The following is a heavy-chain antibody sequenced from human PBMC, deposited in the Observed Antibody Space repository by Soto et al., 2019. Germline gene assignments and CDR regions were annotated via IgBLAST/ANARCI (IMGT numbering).Heavy chain of an antibody. CDR1: GYAFTTYG. V-gene: IGHV1-18*01. J-gene: IGHJ4*02. Sequence: QVHLVQSGAEVKKPGASVKVSCKGSGYAFTTYGITWVRQAPGQGLEWMGWISAHNGNTSYAQKLQGRVTVNRDTSTSTAYMELRSLRSDDTAVYYCARGRDGDYWGQGALVTVSS. CDR3: ARGRDGDY. CDR2: ISAHNGNT. D-gene: IGHD6-6*01.